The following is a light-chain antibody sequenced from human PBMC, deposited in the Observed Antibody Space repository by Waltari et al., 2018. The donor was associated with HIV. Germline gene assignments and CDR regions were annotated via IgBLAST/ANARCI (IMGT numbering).Light chain of an antibody. CDR1: SGNLAATN. CDR2: EDY. CDR3: QSYDSNNHWV. J-gene: IGLJ3*02. V-gene: IGLV6-57*03. Sequence: NFMLTQPHSVSASPGKTVTISCTRSSGNLAATNVQWFQQRPGSAPTTVLYEDYQRPSGVPDRFSGFLNRSSNSATLTISGLTTEDEADYYCQSYDSNNHWVFGGGTRLTVL.